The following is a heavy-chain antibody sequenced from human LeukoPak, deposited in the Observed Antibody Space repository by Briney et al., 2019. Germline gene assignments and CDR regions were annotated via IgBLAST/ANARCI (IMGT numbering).Heavy chain of an antibody. CDR1: GFTFTTSA. CDR2: IVVGSGNT. CDR3: AAVPNANAWYWDDAFDI. Sequence: ASVKVSCKASGFTFTTSAVQWVRQARGQRLERIGGIVVGSGNTDHAQKFQGRLTITRDISTSTAYMELSSLTSDDTAVYYCAAVPNANAWYWDDAFDIWGQGTMVTVSS. D-gene: IGHD2-8*02. J-gene: IGHJ3*02. V-gene: IGHV1-58*01.